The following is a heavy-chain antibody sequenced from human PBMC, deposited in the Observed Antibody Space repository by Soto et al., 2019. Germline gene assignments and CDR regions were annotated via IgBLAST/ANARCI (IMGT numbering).Heavy chain of an antibody. CDR1: GFTFSDYY. Sequence: QVQLVESGGGLVKPGGSLRLSCAASGFTFSDYYMSWIRQAPGKGLEWVSYISSSSSYTNYAHSVKGRFTISRDNAKNSLYLQMNSLRAEDTAVYYCARDADILTGSDAFDIWGQGTMVTVSS. CDR3: ARDADILTGSDAFDI. V-gene: IGHV3-11*05. CDR2: ISSSSSYT. J-gene: IGHJ3*02. D-gene: IGHD3-9*01.